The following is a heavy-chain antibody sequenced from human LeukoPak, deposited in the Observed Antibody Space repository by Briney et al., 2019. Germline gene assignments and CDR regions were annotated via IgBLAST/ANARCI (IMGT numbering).Heavy chain of an antibody. CDR2: ISSNGGST. CDR1: GFTFSSYA. J-gene: IGHJ4*02. Sequence: PGGSLRLSCAASGFTFSSYAMHWVRQAPGKGLEYVSAISSNGGSTYYANSVKGRFTISRDNSKNTLYLQMGSLRAEDMAVYYYARGPGGEVEMATGYFDYWGQGTLVTVSS. V-gene: IGHV3-64*01. D-gene: IGHD5-24*01. CDR3: ARGPGGEVEMATGYFDY.